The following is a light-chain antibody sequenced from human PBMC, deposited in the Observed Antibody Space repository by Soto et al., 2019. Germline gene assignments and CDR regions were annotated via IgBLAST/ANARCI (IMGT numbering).Light chain of an antibody. V-gene: IGLV1-44*01. CDR2: TDS. CDR1: RSNIGSNT. J-gene: IGLJ2*01. CDR3: VAWDDSLNGPL. Sequence: QSVLTQPPSASGTPGQVVTISCSGSRSNIGSNTVNCYQHLPGTAPKLLIYTDSLRPSGVPGRFTAFKSGTSASLAISGLQSEDEADYYCVAWDDSLNGPLFGGGTKLTVL.